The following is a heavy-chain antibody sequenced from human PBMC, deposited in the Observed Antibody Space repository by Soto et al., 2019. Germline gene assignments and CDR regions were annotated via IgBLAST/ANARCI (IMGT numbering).Heavy chain of an antibody. J-gene: IGHJ3*02. CDR1: GGTFSSYA. CDR2: IIPMFGTT. D-gene: IGHD1-26*01. V-gene: IGHV1-69*12. CDR3: ASHPQTYSGNHDAFDI. Sequence: QVQLVQSVAEVKKHGSSVKVSCKASGGTFSSYAISWVRQAPGQGLEWMGGIIPMFGTTNYAQKFQGRVTITADESTTTAYMELSSLSSEDTAVYYCASHPQTYSGNHDAFDIWGQGTMVIVSS.